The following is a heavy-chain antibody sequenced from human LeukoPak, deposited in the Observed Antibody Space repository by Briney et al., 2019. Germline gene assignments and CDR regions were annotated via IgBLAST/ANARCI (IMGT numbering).Heavy chain of an antibody. V-gene: IGHV5-51*01. CDR3: ASPYPREYCSSSSCYFNY. Sequence: GESLKISCRASGYSFSSYWIGWVRQRPGKGLEWMGIIYPGDSDTRYSPSFQGQVTISADKSISTAYLQWSSLKASDTAMYYCASPYPREYCSSSSCYFNYWGQGTLVTVSS. J-gene: IGHJ4*02. D-gene: IGHD2/OR15-2a*01. CDR1: GYSFSSYW. CDR2: IYPGDSDT.